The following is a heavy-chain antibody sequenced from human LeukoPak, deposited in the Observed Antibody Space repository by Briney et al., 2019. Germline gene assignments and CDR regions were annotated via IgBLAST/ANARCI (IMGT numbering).Heavy chain of an antibody. V-gene: IGHV3-23*01. CDR2: ISGSGTGT. D-gene: IGHD1-26*01. Sequence: PGGSLRLSCAASGFTFSSYAMSWVRQAPGKGLEWVSAISGSGTGTYYADSVKGRFTISRDNAKNSLYLQMNSLRAEDTAVYYCARRGSQTRKEYYFDYWGQGTLVTVSS. J-gene: IGHJ4*02. CDR1: GFTFSSYA. CDR3: ARRGSQTRKEYYFDY.